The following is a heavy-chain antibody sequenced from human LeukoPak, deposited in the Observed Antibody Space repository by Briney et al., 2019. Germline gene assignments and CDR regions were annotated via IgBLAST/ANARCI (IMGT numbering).Heavy chain of an antibody. CDR1: GFTFSSYG. D-gene: IGHD3-22*01. V-gene: IGHV3-30*18. Sequence: GGSLRLSCAASGFTFSSYGMHWVRQAPGKGLEWVAVISYDGSNKYYADSVKGRFTISRDNSKNTLYLQMNSLRAEDTAVYYCAKDRSVGYYDSSGYSDYWGQGTLVTVSS. CDR3: AKDRSVGYYDSSGYSDY. CDR2: ISYDGSNK. J-gene: IGHJ4*02.